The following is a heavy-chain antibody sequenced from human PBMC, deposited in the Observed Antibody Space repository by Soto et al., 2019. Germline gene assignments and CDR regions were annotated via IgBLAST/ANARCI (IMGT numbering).Heavy chain of an antibody. Sequence: GGSLRLSYGASGFTFSNYAMSGVRQAPGQGLGWVSAISGSGERTFYGDSVKGRFTVSRDNSKNTLYLQMNSLGVEDTAEYYCAKGGGSCCFDCWGQGTLVTVSS. CDR2: ISGSGERT. D-gene: IGHD2-15*01. J-gene: IGHJ4*02. V-gene: IGHV3-23*01. CDR3: AKGGGSCCFDC. CDR1: GFTFSNYA.